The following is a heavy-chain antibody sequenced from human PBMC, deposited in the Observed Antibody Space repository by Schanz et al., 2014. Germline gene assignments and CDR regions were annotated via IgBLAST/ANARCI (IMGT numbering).Heavy chain of an antibody. CDR3: GKDVGGLGSSWLDH. V-gene: IGHV3-30*02. CDR2: IHYDGSNE. Sequence: QVQLVESGGGVVQPGGSLRLSCEASGFSFSGFGMHWVRQAPGRGLEWLTFIHYDGSNEYYGDSVRGRFTISRDNSKNMVYLQMNSLRVEDTAVYYCGKDVGGLGSSWLDHWGQGTLVTVSS. D-gene: IGHD6-13*01. CDR1: GFSFSGFG. J-gene: IGHJ5*02.